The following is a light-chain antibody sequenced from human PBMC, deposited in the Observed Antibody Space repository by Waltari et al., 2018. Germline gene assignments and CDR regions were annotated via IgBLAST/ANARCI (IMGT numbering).Light chain of an antibody. CDR1: SGHSSHI. CDR3: QTGGHGTWV. V-gene: IGLV4-69*01. J-gene: IGLJ3*02. CDR2: VNSDGSH. Sequence: QLVLTQSPSASASLGASVKPTCTLSSGHSSHIIAWHQQQPGKGPRYLMKVNSDGSHSKGDEIPDRFSGSSSGAERYLTISSLQSEDEADYYCQTGGHGTWVFGGGTKLTVL.